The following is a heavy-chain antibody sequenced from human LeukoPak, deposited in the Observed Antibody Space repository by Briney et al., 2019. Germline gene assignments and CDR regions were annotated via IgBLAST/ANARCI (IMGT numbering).Heavy chain of an antibody. V-gene: IGHV1-2*02. CDR1: GYTLTELS. Sequence: ASVNVSCKVSGYTLTELSMHWVRQAPGQGLEWMGWINPNSGGTNYAQKFQGRVTMTRDTSISTAYMELSSLRSEDTAVYYCAGGGTSTVTYYYGMDVWGQGTTVTVSS. J-gene: IGHJ6*02. D-gene: IGHD4-17*01. CDR3: AGGGTSTVTYYYGMDV. CDR2: INPNSGGT.